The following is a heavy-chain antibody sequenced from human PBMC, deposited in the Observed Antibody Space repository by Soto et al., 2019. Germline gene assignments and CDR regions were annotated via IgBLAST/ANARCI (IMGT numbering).Heavy chain of an antibody. CDR2: IIPILGIA. Sequence: QVQLVQSGAEVKKPGSSVKVSCKASGGTFSSYTISWVRQAPGQGLEWMGRIIPILGIANYAQKFQGRVTSTADKSTSTAYMELSSLRSEDTAVYYCARALDRHHDAFDIWGQGTMVTVSS. CDR3: ARALDRHHDAFDI. CDR1: GGTFSSYT. V-gene: IGHV1-69*02. J-gene: IGHJ3*02.